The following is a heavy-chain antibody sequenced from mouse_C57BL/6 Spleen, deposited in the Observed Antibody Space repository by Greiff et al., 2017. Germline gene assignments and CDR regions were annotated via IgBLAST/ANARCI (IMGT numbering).Heavy chain of an antibody. CDR3: TRETGPGYFDV. CDR1: GFTFSSYA. V-gene: IGHV5-9-1*02. J-gene: IGHJ1*03. Sequence: EVKLVESGEGLVKPGGSLKLSCAASGFTFSSYAMSWVRQTPEKRLEWVAYISSGGDYIYYADTVKGRFTISRDNARNTLYLQMSSLKSEDTAMXYCTRETGPGYFDVWGTGTTGTVSS. D-gene: IGHD4-1*01. CDR2: ISSGGDYI.